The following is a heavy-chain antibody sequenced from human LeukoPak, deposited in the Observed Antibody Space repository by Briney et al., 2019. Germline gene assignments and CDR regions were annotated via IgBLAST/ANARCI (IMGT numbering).Heavy chain of an antibody. CDR3: ARTYGSGTYYFDY. CDR1: GFTFSSYA. D-gene: IGHD3-10*01. J-gene: IGHJ4*02. V-gene: IGHV3-23*01. CDR2: ISGSGGST. Sequence: GGSLRLSCAASGFTFSSYAMSWVRQAPGKGLEWVSAISGSGGSTYYADSVKGRFTISRDNSKNTLYLQMNSLRAEDTAVYYCARTYGSGTYYFDYWGQGTLVTVSS.